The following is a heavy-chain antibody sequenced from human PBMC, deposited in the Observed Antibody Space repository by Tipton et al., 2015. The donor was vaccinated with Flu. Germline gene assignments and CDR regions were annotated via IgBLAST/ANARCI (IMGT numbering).Heavy chain of an antibody. D-gene: IGHD6-13*01. CDR2: VYTSGNT. Sequence: TLSLTCTVSGGSINSHYWSWIRQPAGKGLEWIGRVYTSGNTIYNPSLKSRVTISVDTSKNQFSLKLSSVTAADTAVYYCARDSAAHYGMDVWGQGTTVTVSS. CDR3: ARDSAAHYGMDV. CDR1: GGSINSHY. J-gene: IGHJ6*02. V-gene: IGHV4-4*07.